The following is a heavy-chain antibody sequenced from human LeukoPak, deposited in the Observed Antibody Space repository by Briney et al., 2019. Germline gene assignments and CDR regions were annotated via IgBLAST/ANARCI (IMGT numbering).Heavy chain of an antibody. D-gene: IGHD1-26*01. CDR2: IYSGGST. CDR1: GFTVSSNY. Sequence: PGGSLRLSCAASGFTVSSNYMSWVRQAPGKGLEWVSVIYSGGSTYYADSVKGRFTISRDNSENTLYLQMNSLRAEDTAVYYWASLYSGSFYYWGQGTLVTVSS. V-gene: IGHV3-53*01. J-gene: IGHJ4*02. CDR3: ASLYSGSFYY.